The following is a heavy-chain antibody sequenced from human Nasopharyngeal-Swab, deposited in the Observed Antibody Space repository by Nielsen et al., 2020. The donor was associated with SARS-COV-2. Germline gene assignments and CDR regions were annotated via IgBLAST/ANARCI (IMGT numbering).Heavy chain of an antibody. CDR2: INHSGST. V-gene: IGHV4-34*01. D-gene: IGHD6-6*01. CDR3: ARGKYRRAFDI. CDR1: GGSFSGYY. Sequence: TLSLTCAVYGGSFSGYYWSWIRQPPGKGLEWIGEINHSGSTNYNPSLKSRVTISVDTSKNQFSLKLSSVTAADTAVYYCARGKYRRAFDIWGQGTMVTVSS. J-gene: IGHJ3*02.